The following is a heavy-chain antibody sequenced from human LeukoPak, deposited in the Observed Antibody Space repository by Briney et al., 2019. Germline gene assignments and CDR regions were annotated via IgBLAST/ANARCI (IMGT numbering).Heavy chain of an antibody. D-gene: IGHD1-1*01. CDR2: ISGSADST. V-gene: IGHV3-23*01. Sequence: PGGSLRLSCAASGFTFRNYVMTWVRQAPGTGLEWVSDISGSADSTNYADSVKGRFTISRDNSKNTLYLQMNSLRAEDTAIYYCTKITTGTVNYWGQGTLVTVSS. CDR3: TKITTGTVNY. CDR1: GFTFRNYV. J-gene: IGHJ4*02.